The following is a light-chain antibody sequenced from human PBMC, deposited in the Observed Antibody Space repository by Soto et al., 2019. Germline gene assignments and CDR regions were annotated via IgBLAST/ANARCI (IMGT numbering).Light chain of an antibody. CDR3: MQSLHTRT. CDR2: LGS. J-gene: IGKJ1*01. CDR1: QSLRHSNGYNY. V-gene: IGKV2-28*01. Sequence: DVVMTQSPLSLPVTPGEPASISCRSSQSLRHSNGYNYLDWYLQKPGQPPQLLIYLGSHRDSGVPDRFRGRESGTDFTLKISRVGAEDVGVYYCMQSLHTRTFGQGPRVEI.